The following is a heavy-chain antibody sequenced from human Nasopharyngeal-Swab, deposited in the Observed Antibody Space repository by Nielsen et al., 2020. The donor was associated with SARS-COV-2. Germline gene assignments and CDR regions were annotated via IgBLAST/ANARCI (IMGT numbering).Heavy chain of an antibody. CDR2: FNHIGST. CDR3: ARDESGDYLGLPFDH. J-gene: IGHJ4*02. Sequence: WIRHPPGKGLEWIGVFNHIGSTNYTPSLKRRVTISVHTSRTQFSLKLSSVTAADTAVYYCARDESGDYLGLPFDHWGRGTLVTVSS. D-gene: IGHD4-17*01. V-gene: IGHV4-34*01.